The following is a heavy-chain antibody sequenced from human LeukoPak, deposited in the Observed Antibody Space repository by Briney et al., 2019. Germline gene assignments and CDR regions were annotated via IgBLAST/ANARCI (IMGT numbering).Heavy chain of an antibody. CDR1: GFTSSDNY. Sequence: GGSLRLSCAASGFTSSDNYMSWIRQAPGKGLEWVSYISSSGSIYYADSVKGRFTISRDNAKNSLYLQMNSLRAEDTAVYYCARDWRDSSGKFPNDAFDIWGQGTMVTVSS. CDR2: ISSSGSI. J-gene: IGHJ3*02. CDR3: ARDWRDSSGKFPNDAFDI. D-gene: IGHD3-22*01. V-gene: IGHV3-11*04.